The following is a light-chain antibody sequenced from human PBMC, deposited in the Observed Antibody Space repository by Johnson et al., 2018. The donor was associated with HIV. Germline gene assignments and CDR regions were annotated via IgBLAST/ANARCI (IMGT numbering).Light chain of an antibody. CDR2: DNN. CDR1: SSNIGNNY. CDR3: GTWDSRLSDYV. V-gene: IGLV1-51*01. J-gene: IGLJ1*01. Sequence: QSVLTQPPSVSAAPGQKVTISCSVSSSNIGNNYVSWYQQLPGTAPKLLIYDNNKRPSGIPDRFSGSKSGTSATLGITGLQTGDEADYYCGTWDSRLSDYVFGTGTKVTVL.